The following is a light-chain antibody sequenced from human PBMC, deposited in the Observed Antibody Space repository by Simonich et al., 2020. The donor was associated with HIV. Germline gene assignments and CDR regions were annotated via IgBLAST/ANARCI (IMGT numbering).Light chain of an antibody. J-gene: IGKJ1*01. CDR1: QSISSD. CDR2: GAS. CDR3: QQYNKWPPWT. Sequence: EIVMTQSPATLSVSPGERATLSCRASQSISSDLAWYQQKPGQAPRLLISGASTRATGIPARFSGSGSGTEFTLTISSMQSEDLAVYYCQQYNKWPPWTFGQGTKVEIK. V-gene: IGKV3-15*01.